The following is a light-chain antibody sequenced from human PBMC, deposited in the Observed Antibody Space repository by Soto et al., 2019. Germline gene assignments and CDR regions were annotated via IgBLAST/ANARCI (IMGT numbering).Light chain of an antibody. CDR3: LQYHSYPYT. CDR1: QSISSW. J-gene: IGKJ2*01. CDR2: KAS. V-gene: IGKV1-5*03. Sequence: DIQMTQSPSTLSASGGDRVTITCRASQSISSWLTWYQQKPGKAPKVMIYKASSLQNGFPSRFSGRGAGTDFILTISSLQPDDFATYYCLQYHSYPYTFGQGTKLEIK.